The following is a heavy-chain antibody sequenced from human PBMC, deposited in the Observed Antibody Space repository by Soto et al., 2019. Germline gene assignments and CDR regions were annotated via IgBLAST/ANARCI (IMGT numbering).Heavy chain of an antibody. D-gene: IGHD2-21*01. V-gene: IGHV3-7*05. CDR1: GFTFSGYW. Sequence: GGSLRLSCAASGFTFSGYWMTWVRQAPGKGLEWVASIKEDGSEDHFVDSVKGRFTISRDNSKNSVYLQMSSLRAEDTAVYYCARGASDSDYWGQGT. CDR3: ARGASDSDY. CDR2: IKEDGSED. J-gene: IGHJ4*02.